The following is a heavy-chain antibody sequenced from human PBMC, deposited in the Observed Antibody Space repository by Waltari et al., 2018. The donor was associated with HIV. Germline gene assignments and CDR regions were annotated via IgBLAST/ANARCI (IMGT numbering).Heavy chain of an antibody. J-gene: IGHJ4*02. D-gene: IGHD6-19*01. V-gene: IGHV3-64*01. CDR1: GFTLSNYT. CDR2: ITSDGDTT. Sequence: EVQLVESGGGLVQPGGSLRLSCAASGFTLSNYTMHWVRQAPGKGLEYLSAITSDGDTTYYVNSVKGRFTISRDNSKNTLYLQMGSLRAEDMAVFYCVRDSSGYYGHFDYWGQGTLVTVSS. CDR3: VRDSSGYYGHFDY.